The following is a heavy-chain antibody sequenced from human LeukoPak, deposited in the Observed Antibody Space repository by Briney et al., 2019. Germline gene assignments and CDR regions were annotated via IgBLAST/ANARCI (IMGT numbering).Heavy chain of an antibody. CDR2: IYYSGST. CDR1: GGSISSYY. CDR3: ARNVEVVDAFDI. J-gene: IGHJ3*02. Sequence: PSETLSLTCTVSGGSISSYYWSWIRQPPGKGLEWIGYIYYSGSTNYNPSLKSRVTISEDTSKNQFSLKLNSVTAADTAVYYCARNVEVVDAFDIWGQGTMVTVSS. V-gene: IGHV4-59*01. D-gene: IGHD2-21*01.